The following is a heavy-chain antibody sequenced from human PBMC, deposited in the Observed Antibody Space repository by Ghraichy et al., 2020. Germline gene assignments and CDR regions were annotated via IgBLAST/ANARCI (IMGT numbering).Heavy chain of an antibody. CDR3: ASSRAMVRGVIDY. D-gene: IGHD3-10*01. Sequence: GGSLRLSCAASGFTVSSNYMSWVRQAPGKGLEWVSVIYSGGSTYYADSVKGRFTISRDNSKNTLYLQMNSLRAEDTAVYYCASSRAMVRGVIDYWGQGTLVTVSS. J-gene: IGHJ4*02. V-gene: IGHV3-53*01. CDR2: IYSGGST. CDR1: GFTVSSNY.